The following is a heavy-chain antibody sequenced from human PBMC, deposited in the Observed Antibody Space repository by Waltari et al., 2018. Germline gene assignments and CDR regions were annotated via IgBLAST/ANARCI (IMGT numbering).Heavy chain of an antibody. CDR2: IIPLVGKT. Sequence: QVQLLQSGAEVKKPGSSVKVSCKASGGSFRNYAISWVRQAPGRGLEWMGGIIPLVGKTNYAQKFQGRLTITADESTTIAYMDLSSLRFEDTAVYYCARGSYSSSWSNLKAFHIWGQGTMVTVSS. CDR1: GGSFRNYA. V-gene: IGHV1-69*01. J-gene: IGHJ3*02. CDR3: ARGSYSSSWSNLKAFHI. D-gene: IGHD6-13*01.